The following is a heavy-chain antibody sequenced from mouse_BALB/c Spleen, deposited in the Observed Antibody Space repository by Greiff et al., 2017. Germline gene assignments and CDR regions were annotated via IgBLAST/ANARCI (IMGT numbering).Heavy chain of an antibody. Sequence: EVQVVESGGGLVQPGGSRKLSCAASGFTFSSFGMHWVRQAPEKGLEWVAYISSGSSTIYYADTVKGRFTISRDNPKNTLFLQMTSLRSEDTAMYYCARRERGTTMIIYYAMDYWGQGTSVTVSS. V-gene: IGHV5-17*02. CDR3: ARRERGTTMIIYYAMDY. CDR2: ISSGSSTI. CDR1: GFTFSSFG. D-gene: IGHD2-4*01. J-gene: IGHJ4*01.